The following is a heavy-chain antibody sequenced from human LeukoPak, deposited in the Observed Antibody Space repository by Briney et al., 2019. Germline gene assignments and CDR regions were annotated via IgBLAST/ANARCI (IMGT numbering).Heavy chain of an antibody. D-gene: IGHD6-13*01. V-gene: IGHV3-23*01. CDR1: GFTVSSYG. CDR2: FSATDGSA. Sequence: GGPLTLSCAASGFTVSSYGMTWLRLAPAKGLEWVSAFSATDGSAQYAESVKGRFTISRDNSKNSLYLQMNRLRDEDTAVYYCAKARIAAAGTGAFDVWGQGTMVTVSS. J-gene: IGHJ3*01. CDR3: AKARIAAAGTGAFDV.